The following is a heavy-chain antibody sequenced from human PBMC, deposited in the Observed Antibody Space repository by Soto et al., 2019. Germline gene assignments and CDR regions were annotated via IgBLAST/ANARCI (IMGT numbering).Heavy chain of an antibody. Sequence: ASVKVSCKASGYTFTSYYMHWVRQAPGQGLEWMGIINPSGGSTSYAQKFQGRVTMTRDTSTSTVYMELSSLRSEDTAVYYCARDGGYCSGGSCYNYYYYGMDVCGPGTTVTVYS. CDR3: ARDGGYCSGGSCYNYYYYGMDV. J-gene: IGHJ6*02. D-gene: IGHD2-15*01. CDR2: INPSGGST. CDR1: GYTFTSYY. V-gene: IGHV1-46*01.